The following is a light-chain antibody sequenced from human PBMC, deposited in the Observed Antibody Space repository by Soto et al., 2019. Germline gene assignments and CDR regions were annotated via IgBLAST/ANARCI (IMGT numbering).Light chain of an antibody. CDR3: QQYYSTPRT. CDR2: WAS. V-gene: IGKV4-1*01. Sequence: DIVMTQSPDPLAVSLGERATFNCKSSQSVLYSSNNKNYLAWYQQKPGQLPKLLIYWASTRESGVPDRFSGSGSGTDFTLTISSLQAEDVAVYYCQQYYSTPRTVGQGTKVDTK. CDR1: QSVLYSSNNKNY. J-gene: IGKJ1*01.